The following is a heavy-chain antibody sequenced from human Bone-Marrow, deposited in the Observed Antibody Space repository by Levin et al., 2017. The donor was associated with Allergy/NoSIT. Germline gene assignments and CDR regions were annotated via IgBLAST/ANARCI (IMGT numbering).Heavy chain of an antibody. CDR2: IYYSGST. J-gene: IGHJ4*02. D-gene: IGHD5-12*01. V-gene: IGHV4-59*01. CDR1: GGSISNYY. CDR3: ARFNGYDFDY. Sequence: SQTLSLTCTVSGGSISNYYWSWIRQPPGKGLEWIGYIYYSGSTSYNPSLKSRVTISVDTSKNHFSLKLTSVTVADTAVYYCARFNGYDFDYWGQGTLVTVSS.